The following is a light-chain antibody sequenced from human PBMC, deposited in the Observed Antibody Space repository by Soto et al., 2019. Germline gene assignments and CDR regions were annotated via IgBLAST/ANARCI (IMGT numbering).Light chain of an antibody. CDR2: EVS. V-gene: IGLV2-14*01. CDR3: SSYTTRTTLYV. J-gene: IGLJ1*01. Sequence: QSVLTQPASVSGSPGQSITISCTGTSSDVGSYNYVSWYQLHPGKAPKLMIYEVSNRPSGVSNRFSGSKSGDTASLTISGLQAEDEANYYCSSYTTRTTLYVFGPGTKVTVL. CDR1: SSDVGSYNY.